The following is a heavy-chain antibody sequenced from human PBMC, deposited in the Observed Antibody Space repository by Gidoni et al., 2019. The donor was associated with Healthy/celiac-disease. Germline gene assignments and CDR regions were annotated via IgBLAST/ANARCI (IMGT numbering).Heavy chain of an antibody. CDR1: GFIFSSYA. J-gene: IGHJ6*03. CDR3: ARDSSNYYYYMDV. Sequence: QVQLVESGGGVVQPGRSLRLSCAVSGFIFSSYAMHWVRQVPGKGLEWVAVISYDGSNAYYADSVKGRFTISRDNSKNTVYLQMNSLRAEDTAVYYCARDSSNYYYYMDVWGKGATVTVSS. D-gene: IGHD6-19*01. CDR2: ISYDGSNA. V-gene: IGHV3-30-3*01.